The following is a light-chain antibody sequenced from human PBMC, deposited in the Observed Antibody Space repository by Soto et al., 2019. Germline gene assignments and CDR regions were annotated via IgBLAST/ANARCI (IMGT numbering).Light chain of an antibody. CDR1: QSVSSSY. CDR2: GAS. V-gene: IGKV3-20*01. Sequence: EIVLTQSPGTLSLSPGERDTLSCRASQSVSSSYLAWYQQKPGQAPRLLIYGASSRATGIPDRFSGSGSGTDFTLTISRLEPEDLAVYYCQQYGSSLLTFGGGTKVEIK. J-gene: IGKJ4*01. CDR3: QQYGSSLLT.